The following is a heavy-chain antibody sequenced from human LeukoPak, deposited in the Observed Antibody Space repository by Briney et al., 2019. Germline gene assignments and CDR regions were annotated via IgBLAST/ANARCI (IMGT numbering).Heavy chain of an antibody. CDR3: ARGSCYFDY. V-gene: IGHV4-30-4*01. Sequence: PSETLSLNCTVSGVSVSCGDYFWSCIRQPPGKGLEWIGYIYYSGSTDYNQALMSRVTISVDTTENQFSLKLRSVTAADTAVFYCARGSCYFDYWGPGTLVTVSS. CDR1: GVSVSCGDYF. J-gene: IGHJ4*02. D-gene: IGHD3-22*01. CDR2: IYYSGST.